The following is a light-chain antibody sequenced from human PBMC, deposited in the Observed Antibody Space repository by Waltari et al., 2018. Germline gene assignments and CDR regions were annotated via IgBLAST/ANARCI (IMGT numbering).Light chain of an antibody. V-gene: IGKV1-39*01. CDR3: QQSYSTLRIT. CDR1: QSISSY. CDR2: AAS. J-gene: IGKJ5*01. Sequence: DIQMTQSPSSLSASVGDRVTITCRASQSISSYLNWYQQKPGKAPKILIYAASSLQSGVPSRFSGSGSGTDFTLTISSLQPEDFATYYCQQSYSTLRITFGQGTRLEIK.